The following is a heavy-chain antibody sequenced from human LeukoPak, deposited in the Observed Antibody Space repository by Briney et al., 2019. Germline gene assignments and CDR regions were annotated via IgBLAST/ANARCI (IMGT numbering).Heavy chain of an antibody. CDR1: GYTFTGYS. V-gene: IGHV1-8*02. D-gene: IGHD6-19*01. Sequence: SVKVSYKTSGYTFTGYSMHWVRQAPGQGLEWMGWMNPNSGNTGYAQKFQGRVTMTRNTSISTAYMELSSLRSEDTAVYYCARGTISGADYWGQGTLVTVSS. J-gene: IGHJ4*02. CDR2: MNPNSGNT. CDR3: ARGTISGADY.